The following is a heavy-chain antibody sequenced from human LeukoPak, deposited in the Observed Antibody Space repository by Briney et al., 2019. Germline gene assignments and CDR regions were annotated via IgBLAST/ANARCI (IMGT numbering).Heavy chain of an antibody. V-gene: IGHV1-69*01. CDR3: AKDRGYITYYFDY. J-gene: IGHJ4*02. CDR1: GGTFSSYA. D-gene: IGHD3-10*01. CDR2: IIPIFGTA. Sequence: AASVKVSCKASGGTFSSYAISWVRQAPGQGLEWMGGIIPIFGTANNAQKFQGRVTITADESTSTAYMELSSLRAEDTAVYYCAKDRGYITYYFDYWGQGTLVTVSS.